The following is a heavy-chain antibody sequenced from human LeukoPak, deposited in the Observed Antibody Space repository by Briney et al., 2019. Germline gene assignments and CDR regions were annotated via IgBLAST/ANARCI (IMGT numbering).Heavy chain of an antibody. CDR1: GFTFSSYE. J-gene: IGHJ6*03. Sequence: GGSLRLSCAASGFTFSSYEMNWVRQAPGKGLEWVSYISSSGSTKYYAESVKGRFTISRDNAKNSLYLQMNSLRAEDTAVYYCARSHGSGSWHYHYYMDVWGKGTTVTISS. CDR3: ARSHGSGSWHYHYYMDV. V-gene: IGHV3-48*03. CDR2: ISSSGSTK. D-gene: IGHD3-10*01.